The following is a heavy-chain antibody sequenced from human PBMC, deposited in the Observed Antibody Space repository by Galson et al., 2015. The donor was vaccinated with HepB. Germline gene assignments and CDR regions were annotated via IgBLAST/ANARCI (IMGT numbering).Heavy chain of an antibody. CDR2: IWWDGSKK. V-gene: IGHV3-33*01. Sequence: SLRLSCAASGSAFSSHGMHWVRQAPGMGLEWVALIWWDGSKKFYGNSVKGRFTISRDNSVNTIYLQMNTLRADDTAVYYCARDPGGGDWHYLDYWGQGSLVSVSS. CDR1: GSAFSSHG. J-gene: IGHJ4*02. D-gene: IGHD2-21*01. CDR3: ARDPGGGDWHYLDY.